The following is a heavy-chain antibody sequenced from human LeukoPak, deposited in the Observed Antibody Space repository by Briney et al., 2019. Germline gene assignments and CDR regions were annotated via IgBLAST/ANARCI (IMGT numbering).Heavy chain of an antibody. CDR3: ARAPSGSYEDY. V-gene: IGHV4-4*09. Sequence: SETLSLTCTVSGDSISSYYWSWIRQPPGKGLEWIGYIYASGSTNYNPSLKSRVTISVDTSKNQFSLKLSSVTAADTAVYYCARAPSGSYEDYWGQGTLVTVSS. CDR2: IYASGST. D-gene: IGHD1-26*01. CDR1: GDSISSYY. J-gene: IGHJ4*02.